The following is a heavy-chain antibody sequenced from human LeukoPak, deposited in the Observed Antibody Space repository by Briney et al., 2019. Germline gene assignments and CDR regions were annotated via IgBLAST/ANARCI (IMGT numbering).Heavy chain of an antibody. D-gene: IGHD3-22*01. CDR3: ARDSSYDSSGYYPENRYFDY. J-gene: IGHJ4*02. CDR1: GGSFSGYY. Sequence: SETLSLTCAVYGGSFSGYYWSWIRQPPGKGLEWTGEINHSGSTNYNPSLKSRVTISVDTSKNQFSLKLSSVTAADTAVYYCARDSSYDSSGYYPENRYFDYWGQGTLVTVSS. V-gene: IGHV4-34*01. CDR2: INHSGST.